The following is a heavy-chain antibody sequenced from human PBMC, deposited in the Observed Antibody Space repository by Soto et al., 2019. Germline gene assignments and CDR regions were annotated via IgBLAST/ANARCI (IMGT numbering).Heavy chain of an antibody. J-gene: IGHJ5*02. CDR3: AKGYGYCSGGSCYAWFDP. CDR2: ISGSGGST. V-gene: IGHV3-23*01. Sequence: EVQLLESGGGLVQPGGSLRLSCAASGFTFSSYAMRWVRQAPGKGLEWVSAISGSGGSTYSADSVKGRFTISRDNSKNTLYLQMNSLRAEDTAVYYCAKGYGYCSGGSCYAWFDPWGQGTLVTVSS. D-gene: IGHD2-15*01. CDR1: GFTFSSYA.